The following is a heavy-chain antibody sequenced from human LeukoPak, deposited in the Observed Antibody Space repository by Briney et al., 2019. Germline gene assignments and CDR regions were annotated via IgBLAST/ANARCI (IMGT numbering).Heavy chain of an antibody. D-gene: IGHD1-26*01. CDR2: ISSSRSAI. V-gene: IGHV3-48*01. J-gene: IGHJ4*02. CDR3: ASRVGALDY. CDR1: GFTFSDYS. Sequence: LSGGSLRLSCVASGFTFSDYSMNWVRQAPGKGLEWVSHISSSRSAISYADSAKGRFTISRDNAKNSLFLQMDSLRADDTAVYYCASRVGALDYWGQGTLVTVSS.